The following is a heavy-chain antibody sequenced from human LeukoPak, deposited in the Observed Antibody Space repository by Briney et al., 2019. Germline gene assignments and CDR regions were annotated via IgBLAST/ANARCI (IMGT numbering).Heavy chain of an antibody. CDR3: ARFSASYYDFWSGYYHWFDP. V-gene: IGHV1-2*02. CDR2: INPNSGGT. D-gene: IGHD3-3*01. Sequence: ASVKVSCKASGYTFTGYYMHWVRQAPGQGLEWMGWINPNSGGTNYAQKFQGRVTMTRDTSISTAYMELSRLRSDDTAVYYCARFSASYYDFWSGYYHWFDPWGQGTLVTVSS. J-gene: IGHJ5*02. CDR1: GYTFTGYY.